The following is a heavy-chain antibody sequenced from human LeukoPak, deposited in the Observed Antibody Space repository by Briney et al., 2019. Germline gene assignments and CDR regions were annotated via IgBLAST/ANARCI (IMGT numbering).Heavy chain of an antibody. V-gene: IGHV4-59*12. D-gene: IGHD4-11*01. CDR2: IYYSGST. CDR3: ARDTVTTSYMDV. Sequence: SETLSLTCTISGGSIRSYYWSWIRQPPGKGLEWIGSIYYSGSTYYNPSLKSRVTISVDTSKNQFSLKLSSVTAADTAVYYCARDTVTTSYMDVWGKGTTVTVSS. J-gene: IGHJ6*03. CDR1: GGSIRSYY.